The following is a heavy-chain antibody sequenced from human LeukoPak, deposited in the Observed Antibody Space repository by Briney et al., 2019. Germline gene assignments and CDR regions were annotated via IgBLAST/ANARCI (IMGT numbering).Heavy chain of an antibody. J-gene: IGHJ4*02. Sequence: SETLSLACTVSGGSISSHYWSWIRQPPGKGLEWIGYIYTSGGTNYNPSLKSRVTISVDTSKNQFSLKLSSVTAADTAVYYCARHEGGSYSLFDYWGQGTLVTVSS. CDR3: ARHEGGSYSLFDY. CDR1: GGSISSHY. D-gene: IGHD1-26*01. CDR2: IYTSGGT. V-gene: IGHV4-4*09.